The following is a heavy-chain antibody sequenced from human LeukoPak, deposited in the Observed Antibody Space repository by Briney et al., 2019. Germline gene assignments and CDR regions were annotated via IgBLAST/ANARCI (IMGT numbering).Heavy chain of an antibody. Sequence: ASVKVSCKASGYTFTSYAMNWVRQAPGQGLEWMGWINTNTGNPTYAQGFTGRFVFSLDTSVSTAYLQISSLKAEDTAVYYCARRSSSWYVGAFDIWGQGTMVTVSS. V-gene: IGHV7-4-1*02. CDR2: INTNTGNP. J-gene: IGHJ3*02. CDR3: ARRSSSWYVGAFDI. CDR1: GYTFTSYA. D-gene: IGHD6-13*01.